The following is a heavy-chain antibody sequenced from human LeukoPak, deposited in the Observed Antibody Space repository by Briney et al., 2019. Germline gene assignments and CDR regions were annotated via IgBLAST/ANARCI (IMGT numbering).Heavy chain of an antibody. D-gene: IGHD3-10*01. V-gene: IGHV1-2*06. Sequence: ASVKVSCKASGYTFTGYYMHWVRQAPGQGLEWMGRINPNSGGTNYAQKFQGRVTMTRDASISTAYMELSRLRSDDTAVYYCARAYYYGSGSYSYYFDYWGQGTLVTVSS. CDR1: GYTFTGYY. J-gene: IGHJ4*02. CDR2: INPNSGGT. CDR3: ARAYYYGSGSYSYYFDY.